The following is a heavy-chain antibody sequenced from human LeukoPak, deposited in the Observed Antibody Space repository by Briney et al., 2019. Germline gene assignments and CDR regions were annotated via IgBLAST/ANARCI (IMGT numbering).Heavy chain of an antibody. V-gene: IGHV3-53*01. CDR1: GFTVSSNC. J-gene: IGHJ4*02. D-gene: IGHD2-15*01. CDR3: AKQLGYCSDGSCYFPY. Sequence: GGSLRLSCAASGFTVSSNCMSWVRQAPGKGLEWVSVIYSGGSTYYADSVQGRFTISRDNSKSTLCLQMNSLRAEDTAVYYCAKQLGYCSDGSCYFPYWGQGTLVTVSS. CDR2: IYSGGST.